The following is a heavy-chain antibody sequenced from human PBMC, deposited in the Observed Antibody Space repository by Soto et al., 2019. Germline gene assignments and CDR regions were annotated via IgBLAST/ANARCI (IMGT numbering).Heavy chain of an antibody. CDR2: LYWDDYK. V-gene: IGHV2-5*02. CDR1: GFSLGPSGVG. J-gene: IGHJ1*01. Sequence: QITLKESGPTLVKPTQTLTLTCTFSGFSLGPSGVGVGWIRQPPGKALEWLALLYWDDYKRYSPSLRSRLTITKETSKNQVVLTMTSMAPVDTATYYCAHSPTGYDYDTWGQGTLVTVSS. CDR3: AHSPTGYDYDT. D-gene: IGHD3-22*01.